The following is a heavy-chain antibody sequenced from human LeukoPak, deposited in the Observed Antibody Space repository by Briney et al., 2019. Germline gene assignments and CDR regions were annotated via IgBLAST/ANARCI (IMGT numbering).Heavy chain of an antibody. V-gene: IGHV4-31*03. CDR1: GGSISSGGYY. CDR2: IYYSGST. D-gene: IGHD6-19*01. Sequence: SETLSLTCTVSGGSISSGGYYWSWIRQHPGKGLEWIGYIYYSGSTYYNPSLESRVTISVDRSKNQFSLKLSSVTAADTAVYYCARGIAVAGTPYYGMDVWGQGTTVTVSS. CDR3: ARGIAVAGTPYYGMDV. J-gene: IGHJ6*02.